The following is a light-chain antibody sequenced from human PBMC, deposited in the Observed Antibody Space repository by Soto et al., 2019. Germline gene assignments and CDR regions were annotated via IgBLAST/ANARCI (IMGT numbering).Light chain of an antibody. CDR3: HQRSNWPPLT. CDR2: GAS. CDR1: QSVSRN. Sequence: EIVMTQSPATLSVSPGERATLSCRASQSVSRNLAWYQQKPGQAPRLLIYGASTRATGIPARFSGSGSGTEFTLTISSLEPEDLAVYYCHQRSNWPPLTFGGGTKVEIK. V-gene: IGKV3-15*01. J-gene: IGKJ4*01.